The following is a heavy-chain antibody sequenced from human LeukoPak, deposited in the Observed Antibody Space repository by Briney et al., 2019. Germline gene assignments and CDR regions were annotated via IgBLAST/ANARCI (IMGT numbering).Heavy chain of an antibody. V-gene: IGHV3-48*02. CDR2: IISRSSII. Sequence: GGSLRLSCAASGFTFHFYSMTWVRQAPGKGLEWVSYIISRSSIIYYTDSVKGRFTVSRGNAKNSLNLQMNSLRDEDTAVYYCARGEDYWGQGALVTVS. CDR3: ARGEDY. CDR1: GFTFHFYS. J-gene: IGHJ4*02.